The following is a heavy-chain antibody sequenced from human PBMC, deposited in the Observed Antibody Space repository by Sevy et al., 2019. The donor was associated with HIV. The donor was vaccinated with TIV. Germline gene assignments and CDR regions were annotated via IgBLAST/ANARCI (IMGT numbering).Heavy chain of an antibody. CDR1: GFTFSIYA. D-gene: IGHD3-22*01. J-gene: IGHJ6*02. V-gene: IGHV3-30*04. Sequence: GGSLRLSCAASGFTFSIYAMHWVRQAPDKGLEWVAVISYDGGVKYFAHSVKGRVTISRDNSKNTLYLQMNSLRPEDTAVYYCARDLPSAVINPFYYYGLDVWGQGTTVTVSS. CDR2: ISYDGGVK. CDR3: ARDLPSAVINPFYYYGLDV.